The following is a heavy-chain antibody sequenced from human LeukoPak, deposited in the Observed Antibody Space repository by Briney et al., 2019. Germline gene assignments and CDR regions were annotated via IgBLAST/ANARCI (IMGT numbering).Heavy chain of an antibody. CDR2: INWNGGST. J-gene: IGHJ4*02. V-gene: IGHV3-20*04. D-gene: IGHD4-17*01. Sequence: PGGSLRLSCAASGCTFDDYGMSWVLQAPGKGLEWVSGINWNGGSTGYADSVKGRFTISRDNAKNSLYLQMNSLRAEDTAVYYCVRVVYGDYLFDYWGQGTLVTVSS. CDR3: VRVVYGDYLFDY. CDR1: GCTFDDYG.